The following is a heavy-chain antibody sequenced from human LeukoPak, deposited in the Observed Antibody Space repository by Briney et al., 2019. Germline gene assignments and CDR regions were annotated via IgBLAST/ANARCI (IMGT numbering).Heavy chain of an antibody. CDR2: ISGSGGST. V-gene: IGHV3-23*01. Sequence: PGGSLRLSCAASGFTFSSYAMSWVRQAPGKGLEWVAAISGSGGSTYYADSVKGRFTISRDNSKNTLDLQLNSLRAEDTAVYYCAKGYGSGSYYPRHIDYWGQGTLVTVSS. J-gene: IGHJ4*02. CDR1: GFTFSSYA. CDR3: AKGYGSGSYYPRHIDY. D-gene: IGHD3-10*01.